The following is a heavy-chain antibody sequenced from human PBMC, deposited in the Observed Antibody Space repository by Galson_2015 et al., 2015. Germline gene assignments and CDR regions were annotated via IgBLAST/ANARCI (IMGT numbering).Heavy chain of an antibody. J-gene: IGHJ3*02. Sequence: SLRLSCAASGFTVSSNYMSWVRQAPGKGLEWVSVIYSGGSTYYADSVKGRSTISRDNSKNTLYLQMNSLRAEDTAVYYCARCAWVGVDAFDIWGQGTMVTVSS. CDR2: IYSGGST. D-gene: IGHD3-3*01. V-gene: IGHV3-66*01. CDR1: GFTVSSNY. CDR3: ARCAWVGVDAFDI.